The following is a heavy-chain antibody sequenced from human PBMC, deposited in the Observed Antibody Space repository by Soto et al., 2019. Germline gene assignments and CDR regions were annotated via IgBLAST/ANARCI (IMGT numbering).Heavy chain of an antibody. D-gene: IGHD3-10*01. CDR1: GFTFSSYG. Sequence: QVQLVESGGGVVQPGRSLRLSCAASGFTFSSYGMHWVLQAPGKGLEWVAVIWYDGSNKYYADSVKGRFTISRDNSKNTLYLQMNSLRAEDTAVYYCARGGGSRMNTRPEYWGQGTLVTVSS. V-gene: IGHV3-33*01. CDR2: IWYDGSNK. CDR3: ARGGGSRMNTRPEY. J-gene: IGHJ4*02.